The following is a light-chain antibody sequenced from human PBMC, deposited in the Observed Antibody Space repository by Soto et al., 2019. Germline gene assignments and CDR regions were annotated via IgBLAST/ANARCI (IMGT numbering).Light chain of an antibody. CDR3: QQRSSPLT. CDR1: QSVSSY. Sequence: EIVLTQSPATLSLSPGERATLSCRASQSVSSYLAWYQQKPGKAPRILIYDASNRATGIPARFSGSGSGTDFTLTISSLEPEDFAVYYCQQRSSPLTFGGGTKVDIK. V-gene: IGKV3-11*01. CDR2: DAS. J-gene: IGKJ4*01.